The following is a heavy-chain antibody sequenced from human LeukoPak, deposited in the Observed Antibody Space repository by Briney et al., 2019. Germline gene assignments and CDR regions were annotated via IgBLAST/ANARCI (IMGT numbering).Heavy chain of an antibody. V-gene: IGHV1-46*01. CDR2: INPSGGST. CDR3: ARDGGSDAFDI. J-gene: IGHJ3*02. CDR1: GYTFTSYY. Sequence: ASVKVSCKASGYTFTSYYMHWVRQAPGQGLEWMGIINPSGGSTSYAQKFQGRVTMTRDTSTSTVYMELSSLRSGDTAVYYCARDGGSDAFDIWGQGTMVTVSS.